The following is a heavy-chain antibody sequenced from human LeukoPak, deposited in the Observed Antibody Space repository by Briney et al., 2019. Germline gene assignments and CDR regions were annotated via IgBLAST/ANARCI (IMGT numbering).Heavy chain of an antibody. CDR3: ARVNGGHGAFDI. D-gene: IGHD2-8*01. Sequence: QSGGSLRLSCAASGFTVSGNYLTWVRQAPGKGLEWVSVIYSGGSTYYADSVKGRFTISKDISKNTVSLQMDSLRAEDTAVYFCARVNGGHGAFDIWGQGTMVTVSS. CDR2: IYSGGST. CDR1: GFTVSGNY. J-gene: IGHJ3*02. V-gene: IGHV3-66*01.